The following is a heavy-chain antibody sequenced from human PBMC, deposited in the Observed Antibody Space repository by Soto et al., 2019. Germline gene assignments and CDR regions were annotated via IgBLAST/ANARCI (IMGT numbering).Heavy chain of an antibody. J-gene: IGHJ6*03. CDR3: ARDQGTIFGVSYYYYMDV. CDR1: GFTVSSNY. D-gene: IGHD3-3*01. V-gene: IGHV3-66*01. CDR2: IYSGGDT. Sequence: GGSLRLSCAASGFTVSSNYMTWVRQAPGKELEWVSIIYSGGDTHYADSVKGRFTISRDNSKNTLYLQMNSLRAEDTAVYYCARDQGTIFGVSYYYYMDVWGKGTTVTVSS.